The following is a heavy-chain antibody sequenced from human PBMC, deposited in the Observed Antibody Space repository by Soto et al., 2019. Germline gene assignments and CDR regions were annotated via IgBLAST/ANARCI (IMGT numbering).Heavy chain of an antibody. CDR1: GFTFSSYA. CDR2: ISYDGSNK. D-gene: IGHD3-16*01. CDR3: ARGGGAFDI. Sequence: QVQLVESGGGVVQPGRSLRLSCAASGFTFSSYAMHWVRQAPGKGLEWVAVISYDGSNKYYADSVKGRFTISRDNSKNTLYLQMNSLRAEDTAAYYCARGGGAFDIWGQGTMVTVSS. J-gene: IGHJ3*02. V-gene: IGHV3-30-3*01.